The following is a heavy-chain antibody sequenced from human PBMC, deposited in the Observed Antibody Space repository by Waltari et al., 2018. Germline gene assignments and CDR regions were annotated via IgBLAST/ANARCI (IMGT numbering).Heavy chain of an antibody. CDR1: GYTFVDYY. Sequence: QVQLVQSGAEVKKPGASVKVSCKASGYTFVDYYMHWVRQAPGQGLEWMGWINPNIGVTTYAPRFQGRVSMTRDPSSNTVYLDLSRLRSDDTAMYYCARGPRQRESPFGSGRPNHYYYYMDVWGKGAAVTVSS. V-gene: IGHV1-2*02. D-gene: IGHD3-10*01. CDR2: INPNIGVT. CDR3: ARGPRQRESPFGSGRPNHYYYYMDV. J-gene: IGHJ6*03.